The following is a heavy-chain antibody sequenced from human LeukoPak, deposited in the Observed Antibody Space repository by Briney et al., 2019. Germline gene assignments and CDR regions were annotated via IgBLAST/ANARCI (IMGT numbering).Heavy chain of an antibody. CDR3: ASFSGSWGGFDY. D-gene: IGHD1-26*01. CDR2: IYYSGST. V-gene: IGHV4-59*08. Sequence: SETLSLTCTVSGGSISSYYWSWIRQPPGKGLEWIGYIYYSGSTNYNPSLKSRVTISVDTSKNQFSLKLSSVTAADTAVYYCASFSGSWGGFDYWGQGTLVTVSS. CDR1: GGSISSYY. J-gene: IGHJ4*02.